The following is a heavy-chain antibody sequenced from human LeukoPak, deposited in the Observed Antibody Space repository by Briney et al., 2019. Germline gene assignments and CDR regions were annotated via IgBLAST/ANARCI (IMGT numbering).Heavy chain of an antibody. V-gene: IGHV1-18*01. Sequence: GASVKVSCKASGYTFTTQGIAWVRQAPGQGLEWMGWINPYDGYTNYAQRLQARVTMTTDTSTNTAYMELRSLRSDDTAVYYCARASTYSSGWLSSWGQGTLVTVSS. D-gene: IGHD6-19*01. CDR1: GYTFTTQG. CDR3: ARASTYSSGWLSS. J-gene: IGHJ5*02. CDR2: INPYDGYT.